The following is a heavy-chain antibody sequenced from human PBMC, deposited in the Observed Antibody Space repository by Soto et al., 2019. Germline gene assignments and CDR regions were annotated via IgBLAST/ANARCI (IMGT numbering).Heavy chain of an antibody. Sequence: SGGSLRLSCAASGFTFSSYAMSWVRQAPGKGPEWVSAISGSGGSTYYADSVKGRFTISRDNSKNTLYLQMNSLRAEDTAVYYCAKDRSQQWREYYFDYWGQGTLVTVSS. J-gene: IGHJ4*02. V-gene: IGHV3-23*01. CDR2: ISGSGGST. CDR3: AKDRSQQWREYYFDY. CDR1: GFTFSSYA. D-gene: IGHD6-19*01.